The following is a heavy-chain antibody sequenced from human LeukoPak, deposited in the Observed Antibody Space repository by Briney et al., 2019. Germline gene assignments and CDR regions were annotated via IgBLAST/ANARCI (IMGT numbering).Heavy chain of an antibody. Sequence: SQTLSLTCTVSGGSISSGDYYWSWIRQPPGKGLEWIGYIYYSGSTYYNPSPKSRVTISVDTSKNQFSLKLSSVTAADTAVYYCARSMVRGVISHNWFDPWGQGTLVTVSS. CDR1: GGSISSGDYY. CDR2: IYYSGST. D-gene: IGHD3-10*01. CDR3: ARSMVRGVISHNWFDP. V-gene: IGHV4-30-4*08. J-gene: IGHJ5*02.